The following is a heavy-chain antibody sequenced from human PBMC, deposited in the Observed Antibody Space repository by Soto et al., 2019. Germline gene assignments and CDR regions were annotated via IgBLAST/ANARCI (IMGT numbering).Heavy chain of an antibody. CDR2: IIPIFGTA. CDR1: GGTFSSYA. D-gene: IGHD2-2*01. Sequence: QVQLVQSGAEVKKPGSSVKVSCKASGGTFSSYAISWLRQAPGQGLEWMGGIIPIFGTANYAQNFQGRVTITADESTSTAYMEMSSLRSEDTPVYYCASSANRIVVVPEHWGQGTLVTVSS. V-gene: IGHV1-69*01. J-gene: IGHJ4*02. CDR3: ASSANRIVVVPEH.